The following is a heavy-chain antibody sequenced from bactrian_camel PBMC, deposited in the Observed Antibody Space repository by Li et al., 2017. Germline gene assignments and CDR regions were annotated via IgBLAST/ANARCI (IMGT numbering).Heavy chain of an antibody. CDR1: GFRARTYC. J-gene: IGHJ4*01. D-gene: IGHD6*01. CDR3: AADQLYGTCRDVLEFPA. V-gene: IGHV3S40*01. CDR2: LWIGGAQT. Sequence: DVQLVESGGGSVQTGGSLRLSCAVSGFRARTYCMGWFRQRPGKDREGVAVLWIGGAQTTYADSVKGRFIITRDKARDLVYLQMNGLQPEDTGVYYCAADQLYGTCRDVLEFPARGQGTQVTVS.